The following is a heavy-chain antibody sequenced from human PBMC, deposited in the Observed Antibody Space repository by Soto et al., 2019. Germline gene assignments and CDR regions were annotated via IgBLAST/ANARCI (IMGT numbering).Heavy chain of an antibody. Sequence: ASVKVSCKASGYTFTSYYMHWVRQAPGQGLEWMGIINPSGGSTSYAQKFQGRVTMTRDTSTSTVYMELSSLRSEDTAVYYCARSTNDYSGSYSPNNFDYWGQGTLVTVSS. D-gene: IGHD1-26*01. CDR1: GYTFTSYY. V-gene: IGHV1-46*03. CDR2: INPSGGST. CDR3: ARSTNDYSGSYSPNNFDY. J-gene: IGHJ4*02.